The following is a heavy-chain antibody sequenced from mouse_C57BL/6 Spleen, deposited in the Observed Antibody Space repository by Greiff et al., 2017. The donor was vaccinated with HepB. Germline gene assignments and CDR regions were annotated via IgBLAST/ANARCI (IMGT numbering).Heavy chain of an antibody. J-gene: IGHJ4*01. D-gene: IGHD1-1*01. CDR3: ASYGSSLYYYAMDY. CDR1: GYTFTSYW. CDR2: INPSSGDT. Sequence: QVQLKESGAELAKPGASVKLSCKASGYTFTSYWMHWVKQRPGQGLEWIGYINPSSGDTKYNKKFKDKATLTADKSSSTASMQLSSLTYEYSAVYSCASYGSSLYYYAMDYWGQGTSVTVSS. V-gene: IGHV1-7*01.